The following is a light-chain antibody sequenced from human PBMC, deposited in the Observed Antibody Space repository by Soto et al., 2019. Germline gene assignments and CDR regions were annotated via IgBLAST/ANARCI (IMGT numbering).Light chain of an antibody. V-gene: IGLV1-44*01. CDR3: AAWDDSLNGHVV. J-gene: IGLJ2*01. CDR2: SNN. CDR1: SSNIGSNT. Sequence: QSVLTQPTSASGTPGQRVTISCSGSSSNIGSNTVNWYQQHPGTAPKLLIYSNNKRPSGVPDRFSGSKSGTSASLAISGLQSEDEADYYGAAWDDSLNGHVVFGGGTKVTVL.